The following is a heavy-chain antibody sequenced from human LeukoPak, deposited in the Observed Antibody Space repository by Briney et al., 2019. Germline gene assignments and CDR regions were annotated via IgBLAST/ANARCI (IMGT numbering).Heavy chain of an antibody. CDR1: GGSISTYY. Sequence: PSETLSLTCTVSGGSISTYYWNWIRQPPGKGLEWIGYIYYSGRTNYNPSLKSRVSISIDTSKNQFSLKLASVTAADTAVYYCAKGAGGFSYYNWFDPWGQGTLVTVSS. CDR3: AKGAGGFSYYNWFDP. V-gene: IGHV4-59*12. CDR2: IYYSGRT. J-gene: IGHJ5*02. D-gene: IGHD5-18*01.